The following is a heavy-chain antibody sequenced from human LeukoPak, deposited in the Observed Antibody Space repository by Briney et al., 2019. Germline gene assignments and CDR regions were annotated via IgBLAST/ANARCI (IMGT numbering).Heavy chain of an antibody. CDR2: IYYSGST. J-gene: IGHJ4*02. Sequence: SETLSLTCTVSGGSISSYYWSRIRQPPGKGLEWIGYIYYSGSTNYNPSLKSRVTISVDTSKNQFSLKLSSVTAADTAVYYCARVSVGAPSPLFDYWGRGTLVTVSS. CDR1: GGSISSYY. CDR3: ARVSVGAPSPLFDY. D-gene: IGHD1-26*01. V-gene: IGHV4-59*01.